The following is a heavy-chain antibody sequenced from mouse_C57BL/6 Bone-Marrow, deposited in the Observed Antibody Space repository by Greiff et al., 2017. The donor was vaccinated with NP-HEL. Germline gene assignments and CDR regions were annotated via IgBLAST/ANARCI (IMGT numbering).Heavy chain of an antibody. CDR1: GFNIKDDY. D-gene: IGHD1-1*01. J-gene: IGHJ2*01. CDR2: IDPENGDT. Sequence: SGAELVRPGASVKLSCTASGFNIKDDYMHWVKQRPEQGLEWIGWIDPENGDTEYASKFQGKATITADTSSNTAYLQLSSLTSEDTAVYYCTPYYYGSSRFDYWGQGTTLTVSS. CDR3: TPYYYGSSRFDY. V-gene: IGHV14-4*01.